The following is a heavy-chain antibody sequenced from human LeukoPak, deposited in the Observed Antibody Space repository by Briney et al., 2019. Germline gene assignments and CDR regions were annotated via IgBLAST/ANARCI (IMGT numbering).Heavy chain of an antibody. Sequence: PSETLSLTCSVSGYSISSGYYWGWIRQPPGKGLEWIGSIYHSGSTYYNPSLKSRVTISVDTSKNQFSLKLSSVTAADTAVYYCARHRRLGYCSSTSCYGGGYFDYWGQGTLVTVSS. CDR1: GYSISSGYY. CDR2: IYHSGST. V-gene: IGHV4-38-2*02. D-gene: IGHD2-2*01. CDR3: ARHRRLGYCSSTSCYGGGYFDY. J-gene: IGHJ4*02.